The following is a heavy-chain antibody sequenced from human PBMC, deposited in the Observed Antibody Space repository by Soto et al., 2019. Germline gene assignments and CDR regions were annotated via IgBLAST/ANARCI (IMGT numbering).Heavy chain of an antibody. CDR1: GYTFTGYY. CDR3: ARADTAMVNFDY. D-gene: IGHD5-18*01. Sequence: ASVKVSCKASGYTFTGYYMHWVRQAPGQGLEWMGWINPNSGGTSYAQKFQGRVTMTRDTSISTAYMELSRPRSDDTAVYYCARADTAMVNFDYWGQGTLVTVSS. CDR2: INPNSGGT. V-gene: IGHV1-2*02. J-gene: IGHJ4*02.